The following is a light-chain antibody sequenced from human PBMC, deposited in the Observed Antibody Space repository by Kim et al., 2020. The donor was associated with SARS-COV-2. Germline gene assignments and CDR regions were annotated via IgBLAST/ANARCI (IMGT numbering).Light chain of an antibody. CDR1: QDIGSW. CDR3: QLSNSFPLT. CDR2: GAS. Sequence: AAVGDRVTITCRASQDIGSWLAWYQQKPGKAPNLLIYGASTLQSGAPSRFSGSGSGTDFTLTISSLQPEDFATYYCQLSNSFPLTFGGGTKVDIK. J-gene: IGKJ4*01. V-gene: IGKV1-12*01.